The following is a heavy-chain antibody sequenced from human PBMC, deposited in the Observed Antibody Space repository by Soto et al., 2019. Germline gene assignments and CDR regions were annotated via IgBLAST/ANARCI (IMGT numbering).Heavy chain of an antibody. Sequence: SETLSLTCTVSGGSISSGDYYWSWIRQPPGKGLEWIGYIYYSGSTYYNPSLKSRVTISVDTSKNQFSLKLSSVTAADTAVYYCARGTYYDSSGYSPARAFDIWGQGTMVTVSS. V-gene: IGHV4-30-4*01. D-gene: IGHD3-22*01. J-gene: IGHJ3*02. CDR3: ARGTYYDSSGYSPARAFDI. CDR2: IYYSGST. CDR1: GGSISSGDYY.